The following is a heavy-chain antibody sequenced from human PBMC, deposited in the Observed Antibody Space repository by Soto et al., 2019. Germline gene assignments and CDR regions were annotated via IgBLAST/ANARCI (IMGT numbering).Heavy chain of an antibody. Sequence: SETLSLTCTVSGGSISSYDWSGIRQPPGKGLEWIGYIYYSGSTNYNPSLKSRVTISVDTSKNQFSLKLSSVTAADTAVYYCARSEGCSGGSCTADAFDIWGQGTMVTVSS. CDR1: GGSISSYD. V-gene: IGHV4-59*01. J-gene: IGHJ3*02. CDR2: IYYSGST. D-gene: IGHD2-15*01. CDR3: ARSEGCSGGSCTADAFDI.